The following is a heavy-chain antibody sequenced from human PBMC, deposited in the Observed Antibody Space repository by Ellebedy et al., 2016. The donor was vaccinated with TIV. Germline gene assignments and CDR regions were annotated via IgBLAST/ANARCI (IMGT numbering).Heavy chain of an antibody. CDR1: GFAFTSYG. CDR3: ARGGWGGRWGESFLDY. D-gene: IGHD3-16*01. Sequence: AASVKVSCKASGFAFTSYGFSWVRQAPGQGLEWMGWISAYNGKTNYAQKFQGRVTMTTEPSTSTVYMELRTLRSDDTAVYFCARGGWGGRWGESFLDYWGQGTLVTVSS. CDR2: ISAYNGKT. V-gene: IGHV1-18*04. J-gene: IGHJ4*02.